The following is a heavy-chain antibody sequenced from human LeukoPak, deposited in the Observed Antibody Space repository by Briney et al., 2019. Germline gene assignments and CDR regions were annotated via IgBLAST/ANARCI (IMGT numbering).Heavy chain of an antibody. CDR3: ARSKGCSGGSCYFDY. CDR1: GFTFRKYW. D-gene: IGHD2-15*01. Sequence: GGSLRLSCTASGFTFRKYWLHWVRQAPGKGLEWVSVIYSGGSTYYADSVKGRFTISRDNSKNTLYLQMNSLRAEDTAVYYRARSKGCSGGSCYFDYWGQGTLVTVSS. J-gene: IGHJ4*02. CDR2: IYSGGST. V-gene: IGHV3-53*01.